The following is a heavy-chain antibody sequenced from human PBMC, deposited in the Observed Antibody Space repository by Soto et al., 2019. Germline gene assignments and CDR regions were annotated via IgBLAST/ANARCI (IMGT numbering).Heavy chain of an antibody. CDR1: GFTFSSYW. J-gene: IGHJ4*02. V-gene: IGHV3-7*03. D-gene: IGHD6-13*01. Sequence: PWGSLRLSCAASGFTFSSYWMSWVRQAPGKGLEWVANIKQDGSEKYYVDSVKGRFTISRDNAKNSLYLQMNSLRAEDTAVYYCARTTYPLVAAAHFDYWGQGTLVTVSS. CDR2: IKQDGSEK. CDR3: ARTTYPLVAAAHFDY.